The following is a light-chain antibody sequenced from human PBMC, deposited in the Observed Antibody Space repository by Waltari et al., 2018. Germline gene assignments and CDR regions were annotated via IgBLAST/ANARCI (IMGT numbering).Light chain of an antibody. CDR1: SSDVGGYNY. J-gene: IGLJ1*01. CDR2: EVT. V-gene: IGLV2-8*01. CDR3: TSYAGSNNYV. Sequence: QSALTPPPSAPGSPGQSVTIPCTGTSSDVGGYNYVSWYQPHPGKVPKVIIYEVTKRPSGVPDRFSGSKSGNTASLTVSGLQAEDEADYYCTSYAGSNNYVFGTGTKVTVL.